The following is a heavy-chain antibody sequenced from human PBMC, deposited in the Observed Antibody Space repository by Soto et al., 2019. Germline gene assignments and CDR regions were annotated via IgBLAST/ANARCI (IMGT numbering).Heavy chain of an antibody. J-gene: IGHJ3*02. CDR1: GFTFSSYA. V-gene: IGHV3-23*01. CDR3: ARDLRAPRGHNAFDI. CDR2: ISGSGGSI. Sequence: PGGSLRLSCAASGFTFSSYAMSWVRQAPGKGLEWVSAISGSGGSIYYADSVKGRFTISRDNAKSSLYLQMNSLRAEDTAVYYCARDLRAPRGHNAFDIWGQGTMVTVSS.